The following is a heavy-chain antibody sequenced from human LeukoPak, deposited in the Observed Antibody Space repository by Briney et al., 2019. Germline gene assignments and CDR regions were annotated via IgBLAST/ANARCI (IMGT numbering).Heavy chain of an antibody. Sequence: PGGSLRLSCAASGFTFSSYAMSWVRQAPGKGLEWVSSISGGGGSTYYADSVKGRFTISRDNSKNTLYLQMNSLRAEDTAVYYCVKGDGNWGHYYMDVWGQGTLVTVSS. CDR2: ISGGGGST. V-gene: IGHV3-23*01. D-gene: IGHD7-27*01. J-gene: IGHJ4*02. CDR3: VKGDGNWGHYYMDV. CDR1: GFTFSSYA.